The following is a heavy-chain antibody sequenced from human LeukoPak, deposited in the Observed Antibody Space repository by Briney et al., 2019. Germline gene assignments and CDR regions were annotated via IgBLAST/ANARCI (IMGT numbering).Heavy chain of an antibody. J-gene: IGHJ4*02. D-gene: IGHD3-10*01. V-gene: IGHV1-46*01. CDR2: INPSGGST. CDR3: ARGVREVRGVIIPYYFDY. Sequence: AASVKVSCKASGYTFTSYYMHWVRQAPGQGLEWMGIINPSGGSTSYAQKFQGRVTITADESTSTAYMELSSLRSEDTAVYYCARGVREVRGVIIPYYFDYWGQGTLVTVSS. CDR1: GYTFTSYY.